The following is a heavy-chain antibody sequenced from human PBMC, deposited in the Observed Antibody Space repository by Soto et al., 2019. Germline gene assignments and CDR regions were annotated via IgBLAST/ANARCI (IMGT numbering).Heavy chain of an antibody. CDR3: ARTVRGVTTYYYYMDV. D-gene: IGHD3-10*01. J-gene: IGHJ6*03. CDR1: GGSISSYY. Sequence: PSETLSLTCTVSGGSISSYYWSWIRQPPGKGLEWIGYIYYSGSTNYNPSLKSRVTISEDTSKNQFSLKLSSVTAADTAVYYCARTVRGVTTYYYYMDVWGKGTTVTVSS. V-gene: IGHV4-59*01. CDR2: IYYSGST.